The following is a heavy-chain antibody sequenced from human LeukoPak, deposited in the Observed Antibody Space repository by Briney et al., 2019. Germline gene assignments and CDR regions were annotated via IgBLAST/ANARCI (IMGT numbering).Heavy chain of an antibody. Sequence: GGSLRLSCAASGFTFSSYSMNWVRQAPGKGLEWVSSISSSSSYIYYGDSVKGRFTISRDNAENSLYLQMNSLRAKDTAVYYCARGDYGSWSYYWIYFDYWGQGTLVTVSS. CDR1: GFTFSSYS. CDR3: ARGDYGSWSYYWIYFDY. V-gene: IGHV3-21*04. D-gene: IGHD3-10*01. J-gene: IGHJ4*02. CDR2: ISSSSSYI.